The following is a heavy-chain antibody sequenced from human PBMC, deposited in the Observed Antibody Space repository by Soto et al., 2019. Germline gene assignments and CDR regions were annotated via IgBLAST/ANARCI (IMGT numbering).Heavy chain of an antibody. V-gene: IGHV5-10-1*01. CDR2: IDPSDSYT. D-gene: IGHD3-10*01. CDR1: GYSFTSYW. CDR3: STYYYGSGSYYSDY. Sequence: GESLKISCKGSGYSFTSYWISWVRQMPGKGLEWMGRIDPSDSYTNYSPSFQGHVTISADKSISTAYLQWSSLKASDTAMYYCSTYYYGSGSYYSDYWGQGTLVTVSS. J-gene: IGHJ4*02.